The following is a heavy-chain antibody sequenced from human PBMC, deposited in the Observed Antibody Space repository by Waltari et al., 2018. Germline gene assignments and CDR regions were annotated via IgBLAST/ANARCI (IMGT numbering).Heavy chain of an antibody. J-gene: IGHJ3*02. Sequence: EVQLVQSGAEVKKPGESLKISGKGSGYPFFRHGIGWVRPRPGKGMEWMGIIYPGDSDTRYSPSFQGHVTFSVDKSISAAFLEWSSLKASDTAMYYCARRRGGSTYYQDDAFEMWGQGTMVTVSS. D-gene: IGHD3-22*01. CDR2: IYPGDSDT. V-gene: IGHV5-51*01. CDR1: GYPFFRHG. CDR3: ARRRGGSTYYQDDAFEM.